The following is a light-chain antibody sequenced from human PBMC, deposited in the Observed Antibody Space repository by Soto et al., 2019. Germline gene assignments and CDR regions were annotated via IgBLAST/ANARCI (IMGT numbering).Light chain of an antibody. Sequence: QSALTQPPSVSGSPGQSVTISCTGINSDVGSYNRVSWYQHPPGTAPKLIIYEVNNRPSGVPDRFSGSKSGNTASLTISGLQAEDEADYYCSSFTSSSTLVFGGGTKLTVL. CDR3: SSFTSSSTLV. CDR2: EVN. V-gene: IGLV2-18*02. CDR1: NSDVGSYNR. J-gene: IGLJ2*01.